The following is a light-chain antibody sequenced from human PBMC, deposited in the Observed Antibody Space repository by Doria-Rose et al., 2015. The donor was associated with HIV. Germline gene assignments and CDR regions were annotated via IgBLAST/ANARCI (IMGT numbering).Light chain of an antibody. CDR2: DGS. J-gene: IGKJ1*01. CDR1: QSFSSTY. V-gene: IGKV3-20*01. CDR3: HQYGTSWT. Sequence: LTQSPGTLSLSPAERATLSCRASQSFSSTYLAWYQQKPGQAPSLLIYDGSTRATGIPDRFSASGSGTDFTPTINRLEPEDFALYYCHQYGTSWTFGQGTKVEI.